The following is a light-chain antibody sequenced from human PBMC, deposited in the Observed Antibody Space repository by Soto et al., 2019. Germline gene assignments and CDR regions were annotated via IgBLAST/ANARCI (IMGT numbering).Light chain of an antibody. CDR2: EVT. V-gene: IGLV2-14*01. J-gene: IGLJ1*01. Sequence: QSPLTQPASVSGILGQSIAISCAGSSGDVGIYNYVSWYQQHPGKVPKLIIYEVTNRPSGVSNRFSGSKSGNTASLTISGLQAEDEADYYCSSYTTSSTRVFGTGTKVTVL. CDR3: SSYTTSSTRV. CDR1: SGDVGIYNY.